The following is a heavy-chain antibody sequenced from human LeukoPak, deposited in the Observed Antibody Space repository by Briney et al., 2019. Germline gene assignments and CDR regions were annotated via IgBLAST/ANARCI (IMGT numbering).Heavy chain of an antibody. V-gene: IGHV3-21*01. D-gene: IGHD2-8*02. Sequence: GGSLRLSCAASGFTFSNYNMNWVRQAPGKGLEWVSSISSTSSYIYYADSVKGRFTTSRDNTKNSLYLQMNGLRAEDTAVYYRARDSPYGTAGYWGQGTLVTVSS. CDR1: GFTFSNYN. CDR3: ARDSPYGTAGY. J-gene: IGHJ4*02. CDR2: ISSTSSYI.